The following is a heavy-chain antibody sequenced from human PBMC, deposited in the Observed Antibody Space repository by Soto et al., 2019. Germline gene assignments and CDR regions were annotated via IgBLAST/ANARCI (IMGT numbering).Heavy chain of an antibody. V-gene: IGHV3-72*01. CDR1: GFTFSDHY. CDR3: ASSYSSYSSGWYYYYGMDV. D-gene: IGHD6-19*01. Sequence: GGSLRLSCAASGFTFSDHYKDWVRQAPGKGLEWVGRTRNKANSYTTEYAASVKGRFTISRDDSKNSLYLQMNSLKTEDTAVYYCASSYSSYSSGWYYYYGMDVWGQGTTVTVSS. CDR2: TRNKANSYTT. J-gene: IGHJ6*02.